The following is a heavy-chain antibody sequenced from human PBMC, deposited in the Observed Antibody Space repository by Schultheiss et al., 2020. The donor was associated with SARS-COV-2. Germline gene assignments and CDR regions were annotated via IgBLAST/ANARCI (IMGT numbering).Heavy chain of an antibody. CDR2: ISYDGSNK. J-gene: IGHJ4*02. D-gene: IGHD6-19*01. V-gene: IGHV3-30*19. Sequence: GGSLRLSCAASGFTFSSYGMHWVRQAPGKGLEWVAVISYDGSNKYYADSVKGRFTISRDNSKNTLYLQMNSLRAEDTAVYYCARRHSSGWVYFDYWGQGTLVTVSS. CDR1: GFTFSSYG. CDR3: ARRHSSGWVYFDY.